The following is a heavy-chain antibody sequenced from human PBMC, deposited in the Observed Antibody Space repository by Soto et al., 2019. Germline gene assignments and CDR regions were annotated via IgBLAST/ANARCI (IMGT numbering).Heavy chain of an antibody. CDR2: IYYSGST. Sequence: SETLSLTCTVSGGSISSGGYYWSWIRQHPGKGLEWIGYIYYSGSTYYNPSLKSRVTISVDTPKNQFSLKLSSVTAADTAVYYCARVGGRCFYYFDYWGQGNLVTVSS. CDR3: ARVGGRCFYYFDY. D-gene: IGHD2-15*01. J-gene: IGHJ4*02. V-gene: IGHV4-31*03. CDR1: GGSISSGGYY.